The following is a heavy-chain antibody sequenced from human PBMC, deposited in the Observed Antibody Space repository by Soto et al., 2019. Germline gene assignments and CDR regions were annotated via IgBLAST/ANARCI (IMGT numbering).Heavy chain of an antibody. Sequence: GASVKVSCKASGYTFTSYGISWVRQAPGQGLEWMGWISAYNGNTNYAQKLQGRVTMTTDTSXXXXXXXXXXXXXXXXXXXYCARDSVLLSMWEPHPNAFDIWGQGTVVTVS. V-gene: IGHV1-18*04. J-gene: IGHJ3*02. CDR1: GYTFTSYG. CDR3: ARDSVLLSMWEPHPNAFDI. CDR2: ISAYNGNT. D-gene: IGHD3-10*01.